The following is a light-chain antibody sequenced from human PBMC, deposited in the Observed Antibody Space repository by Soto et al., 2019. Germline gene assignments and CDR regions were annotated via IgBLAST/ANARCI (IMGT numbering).Light chain of an antibody. CDR3: QQYNNWPQT. V-gene: IGKV3-15*01. Sequence: EIAMTQPPATLSVSAGERATLSCRASQSVSSNLAWYQQKPGQAPRLLIYGASTRATGIPARFSGSGSGTEFTLTISSLQSEDFAVYYCQQYNNWPQTFGQGTKVDI. CDR1: QSVSSN. J-gene: IGKJ1*01. CDR2: GAS.